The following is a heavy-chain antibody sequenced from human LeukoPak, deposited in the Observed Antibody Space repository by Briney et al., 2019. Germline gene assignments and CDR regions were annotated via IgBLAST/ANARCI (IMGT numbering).Heavy chain of an antibody. CDR1: GFTFSDYY. V-gene: IGHV3-11*01. J-gene: IGHJ3*02. Sequence: GALRLSCAASGFTFSDYYMSWIRQAPRKGLEWVSYISSSGSTIYYADSVKGRFTISRDNAKNSLYLQMNSLRAEDTAVYYCAREPPRKYDFWSGYPPSDAFDIWGQGTMVTVSS. CDR3: AREPPRKYDFWSGYPPSDAFDI. CDR2: ISSSGSTI. D-gene: IGHD3-3*01.